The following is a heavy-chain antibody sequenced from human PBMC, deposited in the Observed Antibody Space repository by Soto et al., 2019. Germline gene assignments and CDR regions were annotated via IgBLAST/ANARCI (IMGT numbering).Heavy chain of an antibody. J-gene: IGHJ4*02. V-gene: IGHV4-31*03. Sequence: QVQLQESGPGLVKPSQTLSLTCTVSGGSISSGGYYWSWIRQHPGKGLEWIWYIYYSGSTYYNPSLKSRVTISVDTSKNQFSLKLSSVTAADTAVYYCARALIGTYYYGSGSDYFDYWGQGTLVTVSS. CDR1: GGSISSGGYY. D-gene: IGHD3-10*01. CDR3: ARALIGTYYYGSGSDYFDY. CDR2: IYYSGST.